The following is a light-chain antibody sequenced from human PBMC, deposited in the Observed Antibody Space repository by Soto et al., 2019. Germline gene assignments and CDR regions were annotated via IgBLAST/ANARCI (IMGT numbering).Light chain of an antibody. CDR1: STDVGGYNY. CDR3: SYYENTERI. Sequence: QSALTQPRSVSGSPGQSVTISCTGSSTDVGGYNYVSWYQHHPGKAPKLIIYDVSKLPSGVPGRFSGSKSGNTASLTISQQQAEDEAYYFCSYYENTERIFGGGTKLTVL. V-gene: IGLV2-11*01. J-gene: IGLJ2*01. CDR2: DVS.